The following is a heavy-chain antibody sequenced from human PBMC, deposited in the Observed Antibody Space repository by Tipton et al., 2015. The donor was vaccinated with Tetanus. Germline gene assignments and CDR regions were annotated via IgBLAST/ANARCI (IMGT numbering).Heavy chain of an antibody. D-gene: IGHD2-15*01. J-gene: IGHJ6*02. CDR1: GGSFSGYY. Sequence: GLVKPSETLSLTCAVYGGSFSGYYWSWIRQPPGKGLEWIGEINHSGSTNYNPSLKSRVTISVDTSKNQFSLKLSFVTAADTAVYYCARVGCSGGSCYPPGYWYYYGMDVWGQGTTVTVSS. CDR2: INHSGST. V-gene: IGHV4-34*01. CDR3: ARVGCSGGSCYPPGYWYYYGMDV.